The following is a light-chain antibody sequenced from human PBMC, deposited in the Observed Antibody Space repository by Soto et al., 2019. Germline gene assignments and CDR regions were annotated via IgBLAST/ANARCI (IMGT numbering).Light chain of an antibody. J-gene: IGKJ5*01. V-gene: IGKV3-15*01. Sequence: TQSPATLSVSPGEGVTLSCSASQTIKNLLAWYLQRPGQSPRLLLYYASTRATGVPARFSGSGSGTEFTLAISSLQSEDFATYYCQQYHNWPITFGQGTRLEIK. CDR2: YAS. CDR3: QQYHNWPIT. CDR1: QTIKNL.